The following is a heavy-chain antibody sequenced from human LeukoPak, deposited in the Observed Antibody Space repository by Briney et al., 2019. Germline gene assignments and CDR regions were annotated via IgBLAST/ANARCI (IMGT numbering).Heavy chain of an antibody. J-gene: IGHJ4*02. CDR2: IHYSGST. V-gene: IGHV4-59*01. CDR1: GGSISSYY. D-gene: IGHD3-3*01. CDR3: ARAGFLAHFDY. Sequence: PSETLSLTCTVSGGSISSYYWSWIRQPPGKGLEWIGYIHYSGSTNYNPSLKSRVTISVDTSKNQFSLKLSSVTAADTAVYYCARAGFLAHFDYWGQGTLVTVSS.